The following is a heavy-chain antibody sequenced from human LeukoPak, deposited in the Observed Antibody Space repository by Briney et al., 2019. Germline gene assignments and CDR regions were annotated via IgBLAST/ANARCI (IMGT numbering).Heavy chain of an antibody. D-gene: IGHD1/OR15-1a*01. CDR3: AINWNNDY. J-gene: IGHJ4*02. Sequence: GGSLRLSCAASGFTFSSYAMSWVRQAPGKGREWVSAISSSGGSTYYVDSVKGRFTVSRDNSRNTLYLQMNSLRAEDTAVYYCAINWNNDYWGQGTLVTVSS. CDR1: GFTFSSYA. V-gene: IGHV3-23*01. CDR2: ISSSGGST.